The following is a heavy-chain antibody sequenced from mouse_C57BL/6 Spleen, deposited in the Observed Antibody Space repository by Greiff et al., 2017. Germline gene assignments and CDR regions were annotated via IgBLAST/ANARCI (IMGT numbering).Heavy chain of an antibody. J-gene: IGHJ3*01. CDR2: IYPGDGDT. V-gene: IGHV1-82*01. CDR3: ARSTGTEFAY. D-gene: IGHD4-1*02. Sequence: QVQLQQSGPELVKPGASVKISCKASGYAFSSSWMNWVKQRPGKGLEWIGRIYPGDGDTNYNGKFKGKATLTADKSSSTAYMQLSSLTSEDAAVXFCARSTGTEFAYWGQGTLVTVSA. CDR1: GYAFSSSW.